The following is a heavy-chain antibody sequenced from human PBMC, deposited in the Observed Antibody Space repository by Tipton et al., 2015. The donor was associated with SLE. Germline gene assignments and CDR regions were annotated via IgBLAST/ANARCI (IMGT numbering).Heavy chain of an antibody. CDR3: ARGPRSLGGSPRDDT. D-gene: IGHD2-15*01. CDR2: IYTSGST. Sequence: TLSLTCAVSGGSISSGGYSWSWIRQPAGKGLEWIGYIYTSGSTNYNPSLKSRVTISLDTSKNQFSLKLSSVTAADTAVYYCARGPRSLGGSPRDDTWGQGTLVTVSS. V-gene: IGHV4-61*09. J-gene: IGHJ5*02. CDR1: GGSISSGGYS.